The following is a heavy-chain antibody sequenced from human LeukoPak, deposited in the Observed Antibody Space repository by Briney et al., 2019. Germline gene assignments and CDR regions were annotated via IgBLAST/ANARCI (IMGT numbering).Heavy chain of an antibody. J-gene: IGHJ4*02. D-gene: IGHD4-17*01. CDR2: ISWNSGSI. CDR3: AKDIGGDYDY. CDR1: GFTFDDYA. Sequence: GGSLRLSCAASGFTFDDYAMHWVRQAPGKGLEWVSGISWNSGSISYADSVKGRFTISRDNAKNSLYLQMNSLRAEDTALYYCAKDIGGDYDYWGQGTLVTVSS. V-gene: IGHV3-9*01.